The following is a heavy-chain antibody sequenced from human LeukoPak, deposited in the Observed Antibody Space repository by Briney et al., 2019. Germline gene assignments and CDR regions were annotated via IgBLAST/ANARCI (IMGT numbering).Heavy chain of an antibody. J-gene: IGHJ4*02. V-gene: IGHV4-59*08. CDR1: GGSISSYY. CDR3: ARRNVYSSSWDYFDY. D-gene: IGHD6-13*01. CDR2: IYYSGST. Sequence: RASETLSLTCTVSGGSISSYYWSWIRQPPGKGLEWIGYIYYSGSTNYNPSLKSRVTISVDTSKNRFSLKLSSVTAADTAVYYCARRNVYSSSWDYFDYWGQGTLVTVSS.